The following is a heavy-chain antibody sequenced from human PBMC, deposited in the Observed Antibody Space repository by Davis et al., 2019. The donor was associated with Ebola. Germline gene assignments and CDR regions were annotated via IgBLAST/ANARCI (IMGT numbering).Heavy chain of an antibody. Sequence: SVKVSCKASGDTFSSYAINWVRQAPGQGLEWMGGILPAFITPYYSQKFQDRITISADESTGTAYMELSSLRSEDTAIYYCARYTSGWDRYFDHWGQGTLVTVSS. CDR2: ILPAFITP. CDR3: ARYTSGWDRYFDH. V-gene: IGHV1-69*13. D-gene: IGHD6-19*01. CDR1: GDTFSSYA. J-gene: IGHJ4*02.